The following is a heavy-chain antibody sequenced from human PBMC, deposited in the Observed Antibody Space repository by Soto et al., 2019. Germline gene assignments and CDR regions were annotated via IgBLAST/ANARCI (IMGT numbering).Heavy chain of an antibody. CDR2: IKRESDGGTT. V-gene: IGHV3-15*07. Sequence: EVQLVESGGGLVKPGGSLRLACAASGFTLRTAWMNWVRQAPGKGLEWVGRIKRESDGGTTDYGVSVIGRFTISRDESQNTLYLQMNSLGTEDTAVYYCATEPYFYDSSGVDVWGQGTTVTVSS. J-gene: IGHJ6*02. CDR1: GFTLRTAW. CDR3: ATEPYFYDSSGVDV.